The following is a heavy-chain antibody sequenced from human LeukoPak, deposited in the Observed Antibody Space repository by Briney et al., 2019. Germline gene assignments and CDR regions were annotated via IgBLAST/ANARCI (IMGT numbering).Heavy chain of an antibody. J-gene: IGHJ4*02. CDR2: IIPTFGTA. Sequence: GASVKVSCKASGGTFISYAISWVRQAPGQGLEWMGRIIPTFGTANYAQKFQGRVTITADKSTSTAYMELSSLRSEDTAVYYCARDAPGSYYFDYWGQGTLVTVSS. V-gene: IGHV1-69*06. CDR3: ARDAPGSYYFDY. CDR1: GGTFISYA. D-gene: IGHD1-26*01.